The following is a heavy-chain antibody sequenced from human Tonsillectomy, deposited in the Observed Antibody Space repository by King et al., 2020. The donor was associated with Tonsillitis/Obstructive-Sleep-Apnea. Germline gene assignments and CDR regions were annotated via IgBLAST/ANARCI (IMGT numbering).Heavy chain of an antibody. CDR1: GFTFGDYA. D-gene: IGHD3-3*01. CDR3: TRDAYYDIWSGQNYHYYYYMDV. J-gene: IGHJ6*03. Sequence: VQLVESGGGLVQPGRSLRLSCTASGFTFGDYAMSWVRQAPGKGLEWVGFIRSKAYGGTTEYAASVKGRFTISRDASKSIAYLQMNTLKTEDTAVYYCTRDAYYDIWSGQNYHYYYYMDVWGKGTTVTVSS. V-gene: IGHV3-49*04. CDR2: IRSKAYGGTT.